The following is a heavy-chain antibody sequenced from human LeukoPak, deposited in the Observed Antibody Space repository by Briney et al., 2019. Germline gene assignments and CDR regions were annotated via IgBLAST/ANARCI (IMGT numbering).Heavy chain of an antibody. CDR1: GFTFSSYS. CDR2: ISSSSDYI. Sequence: GQSLRLSCAASGFTFSSYSMNWVRQAPGKGLEWVSSISSSSDYIYYADSVKGRFTISRDNAKNSLYLQMNSLRAEDTAVYYCARDSPGYCSGGSCYGPFDYWGQGTLVTVSS. J-gene: IGHJ4*02. CDR3: ARDSPGYCSGGSCYGPFDY. D-gene: IGHD2-15*01. V-gene: IGHV3-21*01.